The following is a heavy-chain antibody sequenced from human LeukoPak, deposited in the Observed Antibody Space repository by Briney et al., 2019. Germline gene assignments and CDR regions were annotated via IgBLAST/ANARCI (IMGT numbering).Heavy chain of an antibody. V-gene: IGHV3-30*18. CDR1: GFTFSSYG. CDR2: ISYDGSNK. CDR3: AKEASFGTNTPFDP. J-gene: IGHJ5*02. D-gene: IGHD1-14*01. Sequence: GRSLRLSCAASGFTFSSYGMHWVRQAPGKWLEWVSVISYDGSNKYYADSVKGRFTISRDNSKNTLYLQMNSLRAEDTAVYYCAKEASFGTNTPFDPWGQGTLVTVSS.